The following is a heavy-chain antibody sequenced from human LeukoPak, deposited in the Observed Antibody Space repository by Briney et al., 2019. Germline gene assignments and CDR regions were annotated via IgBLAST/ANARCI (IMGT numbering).Heavy chain of an antibody. CDR1: GFTFTNYA. V-gene: IGHV3-30*01. J-gene: IGHJ4*02. D-gene: IGHD2-8*01. CDR3: ARGLTNFDASSPPVY. Sequence: PGRSLRLSCAASGFTFTNYAIQGVRQAPGKGLEWVAVISYDGTNIYYGDSVKGRFTISRDNSKNTVYLQMNNLRAEDTAVYHCARGLTNFDASSPPVYWGQGTLVTVSS. CDR2: ISYDGTNI.